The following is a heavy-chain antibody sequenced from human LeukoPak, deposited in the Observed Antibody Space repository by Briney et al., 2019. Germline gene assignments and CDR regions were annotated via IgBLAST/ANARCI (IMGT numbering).Heavy chain of an antibody. CDR2: ISAYNGNT. CDR1: GYTFTSYG. D-gene: IGHD4-11*01. CDR3: ATASRGYYYGMDV. V-gene: IGHV1-18*01. J-gene: IGHJ6*02. Sequence: ASVKVSCKASGYTFTSYGISWVRQAPGQGLEWMGWISAYNGNTNYAQKLQGRVTMATDTSTSTAYMELRSLRSDDTAVYYCATASRGYYYGMDVWGQGTTVTVSS.